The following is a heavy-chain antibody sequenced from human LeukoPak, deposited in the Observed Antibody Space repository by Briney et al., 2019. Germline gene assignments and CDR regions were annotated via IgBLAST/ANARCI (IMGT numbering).Heavy chain of an antibody. CDR2: INGDGTSA. CDR3: ARVAYCGGDCYSLDYYYMDV. CDR1: GLTLRNYW. J-gene: IGHJ6*03. Sequence: GGSLRLSCAASGLTLRNYWMHWVRQTPGKGLLWVSRINGDGTSATYAGSVKGRFTISRDNAKNTLYLQMNSLRAEDTAVYYCARVAYCGGDCYSLDYYYMDVWGKGTTVTVSS. D-gene: IGHD2-21*02. V-gene: IGHV3-74*01.